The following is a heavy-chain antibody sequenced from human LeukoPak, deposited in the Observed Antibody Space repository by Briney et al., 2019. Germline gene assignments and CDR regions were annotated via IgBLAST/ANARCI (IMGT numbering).Heavy chain of an antibody. CDR3: AGLRDRSLDY. Sequence: GESLRISCKGSGYNFAGHWISWVRQMPGKGLEWMGRLDPSDSYTNYSPSFQGPVTISADKSISTAYLQWNRLKASDTAIYYCAGLRDRSLDYWGQRTLVTVSS. D-gene: IGHD1-14*01. CDR1: GYNFAGHW. CDR2: LDPSDSYT. V-gene: IGHV5-10-1*01. J-gene: IGHJ4*02.